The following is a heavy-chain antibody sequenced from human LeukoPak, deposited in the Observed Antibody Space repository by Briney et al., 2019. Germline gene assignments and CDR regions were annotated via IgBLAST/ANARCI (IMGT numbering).Heavy chain of an antibody. CDR2: IYYSGST. D-gene: IGHD7-27*01. J-gene: IGHJ4*02. V-gene: IGHV4-39*01. Sequence: KPSETLSLTCTVSGGSISSSSYYWGWIRRPPGKGLEWIGSIYYSGSTYYNPSLKSRVTISVDTSKNQFSLKLSSVTAADTAVYYCARKELGIIDYWGQGTLVTVSS. CDR3: ARKELGIIDY. CDR1: GGSISSSSYY.